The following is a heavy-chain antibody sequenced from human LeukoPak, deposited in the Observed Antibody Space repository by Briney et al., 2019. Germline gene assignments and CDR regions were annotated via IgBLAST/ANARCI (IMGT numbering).Heavy chain of an antibody. Sequence: SETLSLTCAVSGGSISSYYWSWIRQPPGKGLEWIGYIYYSGSTNYNPSLKSRVTISVDTSKNQFSLKLSSVTAADTAVYYCARDRRGLDYYYYMDVWGKGTTVTVSS. CDR1: GGSISSYY. CDR2: IYYSGST. D-gene: IGHD3-16*01. CDR3: ARDRRGLDYYYYMDV. V-gene: IGHV4-59*01. J-gene: IGHJ6*03.